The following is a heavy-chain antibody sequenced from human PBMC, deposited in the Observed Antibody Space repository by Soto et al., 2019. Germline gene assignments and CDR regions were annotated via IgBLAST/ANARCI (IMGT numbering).Heavy chain of an antibody. J-gene: IGHJ6*02. CDR3: AKFPRGTMVRGVTPDPDV. D-gene: IGHD3-10*01. Sequence: GGSLRLSCAASGFTFSSYAMSWVRQAPGKGLEWVSAISGSGGSTYYADSVKGRFTISRDNSKNTLYLQMNSLRAEDTAVYYYAKFPRGTMVRGVTPDPDVWGQGTTVTVSS. CDR2: ISGSGGST. CDR1: GFTFSSYA. V-gene: IGHV3-23*01.